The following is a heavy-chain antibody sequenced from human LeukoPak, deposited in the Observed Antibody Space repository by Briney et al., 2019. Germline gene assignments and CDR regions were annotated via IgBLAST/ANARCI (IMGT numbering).Heavy chain of an antibody. J-gene: IGHJ2*01. CDR1: GGCISSGGYY. V-gene: IGHV4-31*03. D-gene: IGHD4-17*01. CDR2: IYYSGST. CDR3: ARDLHDYGDYHWYFDL. Sequence: PSETLSLTCTVSGGCISSGGYYWSWIRQHPGKGLEWIGYIYYSGSTYYNPSLKSRVTISVDTSKNQFSLKLSSVTAADTAVYYCARDLHDYGDYHWYFDLWGRGTLVTVSS.